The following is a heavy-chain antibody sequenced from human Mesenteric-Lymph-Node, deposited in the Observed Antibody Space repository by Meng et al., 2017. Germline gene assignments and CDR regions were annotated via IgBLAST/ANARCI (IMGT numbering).Heavy chain of an antibody. D-gene: IGHD6-13*01. J-gene: IGHJ4*02. CDR3: AREGIAASFDY. CDR1: GFTVSSNY. CDR2: IYSGGST. Sequence: LSLTCAASGFTVSSNYMSWVRQAPGKGLEWVSVIYSGGSTYYADSVKGRFTISRHNSKNTLYPQMNSLRAEDTAVYYCAREGIAASFDYWGQGTLVTVSS. V-gene: IGHV3-53*04.